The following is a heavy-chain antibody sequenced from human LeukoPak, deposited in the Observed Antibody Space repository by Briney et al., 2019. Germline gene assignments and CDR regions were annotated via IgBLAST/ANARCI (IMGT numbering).Heavy chain of an antibody. Sequence: SETLSLTCTVSGGSISSYYWCWIRQPPGKGLEWIGYIYSSGSTNYNPSLKSRVTISVDTSKNQFSLKLSFVTATDTAVYYCARHVFYGDYDGRDAFHIWGQGTMVTVSS. CDR3: ARHVFYGDYDGRDAFHI. CDR2: IYSSGST. V-gene: IGHV4-59*08. D-gene: IGHD4-17*01. J-gene: IGHJ3*02. CDR1: GGSISSYY.